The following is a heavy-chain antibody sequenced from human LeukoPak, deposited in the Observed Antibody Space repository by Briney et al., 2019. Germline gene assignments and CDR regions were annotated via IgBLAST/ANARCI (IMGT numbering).Heavy chain of an antibody. Sequence: GGSLRVSCAASGFTVSSNYMSWVRQAPGKGLEWVSVIYSGGSTYYADSVKGRFTISRDNSKNTLYLQMNSLRAEDTAVYYCARGGVSDAFDIWGQGTMVTVSS. CDR1: GFTVSSNY. CDR2: IYSGGST. V-gene: IGHV3-53*01. J-gene: IGHJ3*02. CDR3: ARGGVSDAFDI. D-gene: IGHD6-13*01.